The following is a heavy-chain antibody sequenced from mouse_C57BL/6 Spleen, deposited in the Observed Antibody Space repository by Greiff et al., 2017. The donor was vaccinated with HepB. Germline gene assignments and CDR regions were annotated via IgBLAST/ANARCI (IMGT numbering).Heavy chain of an antibody. Sequence: QVQLQPPGTELAKPGASVKLSCKASGYTFTSYWMHWVKQRPGQGLEWIGNINPSNGGTNYNEKFKSKATLTVDKSSSSAYMQLSSLTSEDSSVYGCARRDDVSCYPDYWGQVTTLTVSS. CDR1: GYTFTSYW. J-gene: IGHJ2*01. V-gene: IGHV1-53*01. CDR2: INPSNGGT. D-gene: IGHD1-1*01. CDR3: ARRDDVSCYPDY.